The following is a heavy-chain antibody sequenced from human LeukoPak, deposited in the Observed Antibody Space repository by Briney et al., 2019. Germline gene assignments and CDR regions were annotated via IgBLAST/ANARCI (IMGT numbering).Heavy chain of an antibody. J-gene: IGHJ6*02. D-gene: IGHD2-15*01. CDR3: ARNFARRYCSGGSCYSYYYYGMDV. Sequence: VASVKVSCTASGYTFTSYDINWVRQATGQGLEWMGWMNPNSGNTGYAQKFQGRVTMTRNTSISTAYMELSSMRSEDTAVSYCARNFARRYCSGGSCYSYYYYGMDVWGQGTTVTVSS. V-gene: IGHV1-8*01. CDR2: MNPNSGNT. CDR1: GYTFTSYD.